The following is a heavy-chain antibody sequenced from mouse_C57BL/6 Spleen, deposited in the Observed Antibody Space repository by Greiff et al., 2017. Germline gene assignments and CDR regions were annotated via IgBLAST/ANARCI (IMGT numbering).Heavy chain of an antibody. D-gene: IGHD2-4*01. V-gene: IGHV1-7*01. CDR2: INPSSGYT. CDR1: GYTFTSYW. Sequence: QVQLQQSGAELAKPGASVKLSCKASGYTFTSYWMHWVKQRPGQGLEWIGNINPSSGYTKYNQKFKDKATLTVDKSSSTAYMQLSSLTSEDSAVYYGARGDYDVDYYAMDYWGTGTSVTVAS. J-gene: IGHJ4*01. CDR3: ARGDYDVDYYAMDY.